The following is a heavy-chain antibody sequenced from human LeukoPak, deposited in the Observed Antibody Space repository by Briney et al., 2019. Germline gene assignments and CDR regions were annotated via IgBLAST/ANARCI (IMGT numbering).Heavy chain of an antibody. CDR3: ARESGDSSGHQDAFDI. CDR1: GFTFSSYS. CDR2: ISGSSSYI. D-gene: IGHD3-22*01. Sequence: GGSLRLSCAASGFTFSSYSMTWVRQAPGKGLEWVSSISGSSSYIYYADSVKGRFTISRDNAKNSLYLQMNSLRAEDTAVYYCARESGDSSGHQDAFDIWGQGTMVTVSS. V-gene: IGHV3-21*01. J-gene: IGHJ3*02.